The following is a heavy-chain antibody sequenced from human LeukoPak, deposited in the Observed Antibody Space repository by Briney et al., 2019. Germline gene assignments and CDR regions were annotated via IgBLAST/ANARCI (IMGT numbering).Heavy chain of an antibody. V-gene: IGHV4-31*03. CDR1: GGSISSGGYY. CDR2: IHYSGST. J-gene: IGHJ4*02. Sequence: SQTLSLTCTVSGGSISSGGYYWSWIRQHPGKGLEWIGYIHYSGSTYYNPSLKSRVTISVDTSKNRFSLKLSSVTAADTAVYYCARDSRRQQLGVYWGQGTLVTVSS. CDR3: ARDSRRQQLGVY. D-gene: IGHD6-13*01.